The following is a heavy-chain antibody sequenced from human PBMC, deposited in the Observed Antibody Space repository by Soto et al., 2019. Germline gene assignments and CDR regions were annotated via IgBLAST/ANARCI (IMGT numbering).Heavy chain of an antibody. CDR1: GGSISSSSYY. CDR3: ARDTIDYYGMDV. J-gene: IGHJ6*02. CDR2: IYYSGST. V-gene: IGHV4-39*01. D-gene: IGHD3-3*01. Sequence: SATLSLTCTVSGGSISSSSYYCGWIRQPPGKGLEWIGSIYYSGSTYYNPSLKSRVTISVDTSKNQFSLKLSSVTAADTAVYYCARDTIDYYGMDVWGQGTTVT.